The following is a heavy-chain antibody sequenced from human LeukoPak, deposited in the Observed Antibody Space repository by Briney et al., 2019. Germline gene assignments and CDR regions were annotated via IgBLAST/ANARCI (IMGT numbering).Heavy chain of an antibody. CDR2: INHSGST. CDR3: ARGAVAGTDIGDY. J-gene: IGHJ4*02. Sequence: SETLALTCAVYGGSFSGYYWSWIRQPPGKGLEWIGEINHSGSTNYNPSLKSRVTISVDTSKNQFSLKLSSVTAADTAVYYCARGAVAGTDIGDYWGQGTLVTVSS. CDR1: GGSFSGYY. D-gene: IGHD6-19*01. V-gene: IGHV4-34*01.